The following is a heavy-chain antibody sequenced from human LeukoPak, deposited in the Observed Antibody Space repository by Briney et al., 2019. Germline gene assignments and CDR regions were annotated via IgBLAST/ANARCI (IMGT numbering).Heavy chain of an antibody. V-gene: IGHV4-34*01. J-gene: IGHJ5*02. D-gene: IGHD2-2*03. CDR1: GGSFSGYY. Sequence: SETLSLTCAVYGGSFSGYYWTWIRQPPGKGLEWIGEMNDSGSTNSNPSLKSRVTISVDTSKNQFSLKLSSVTAADTAVYHCARGGYCTTTSCYRTPRLNWFDPWGQGTLVTVSS. CDR2: MNDSGST. CDR3: ARGGYCTTTSCYRTPRLNWFDP.